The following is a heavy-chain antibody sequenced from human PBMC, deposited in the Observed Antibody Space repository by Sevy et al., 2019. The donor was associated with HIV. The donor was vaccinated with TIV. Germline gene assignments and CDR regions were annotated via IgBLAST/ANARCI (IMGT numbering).Heavy chain of an antibody. CDR3: ASGGNGDFWSYEYYYYGMDV. CDR1: GYTFTSYD. J-gene: IGHJ6*02. CDR2: MSPNSGAT. D-gene: IGHD3-3*01. V-gene: IGHV1-8*01. Sequence: ASVKVSCKASGYTFTSYDINWVRQATGQGLEWMGWMSPNSGATGFAQKFQGRVTLTRNTSISTAYMEVSSQRSEDTAVYYCASGGNGDFWSYEYYYYGMDVWGQGTTVTVSS.